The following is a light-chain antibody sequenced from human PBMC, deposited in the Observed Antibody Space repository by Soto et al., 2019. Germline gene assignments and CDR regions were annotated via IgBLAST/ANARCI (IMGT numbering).Light chain of an antibody. CDR3: QQYGSL. J-gene: IGKJ1*01. CDR1: QSVSSSY. Sequence: EIVLTQSPGTLSLSPGERATLSCRASQSVSSSYLAWYQQKPGQAPRLLIYGASNRATGIPDRFSGSGSGTDFTLTISRLEPEDFAVYYCQQYGSLFGQGTKV. CDR2: GAS. V-gene: IGKV3-20*01.